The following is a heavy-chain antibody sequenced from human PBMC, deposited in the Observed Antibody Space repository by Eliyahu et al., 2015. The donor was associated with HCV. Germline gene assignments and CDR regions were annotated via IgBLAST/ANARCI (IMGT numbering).Heavy chain of an antibody. Sequence: QLVESGGGLVQPGGSLRLSCAASGFTFSNYWMTWVRQAPGKGLEWVANIKQDGSETYYVDSVKGRFTVSRDNAKNSLFLQMNSLRAEDTAVYYCVRESRQLGYWGQGTLVTVSS. J-gene: IGHJ4*02. D-gene: IGHD6-13*01. V-gene: IGHV3-7*01. CDR1: GFTFSNYW. CDR2: IKQDGSET. CDR3: VRESRQLGY.